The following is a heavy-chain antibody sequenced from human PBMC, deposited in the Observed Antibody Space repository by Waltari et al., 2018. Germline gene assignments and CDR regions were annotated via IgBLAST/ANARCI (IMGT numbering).Heavy chain of an antibody. J-gene: IGHJ6*02. Sequence: QVQLVQSGAEVKKPGSSVKVSCKASGGTFSSYAISWVRQAPGQGLEWMGGIIPIFGKANSAQKFQGRVTITADESTSTAYMELSSLRSEDTAVYYCARVEKVGQWLVPYYYGMDVWGQGTTVTVSS. CDR1: GGTFSSYA. CDR2: IIPIFGKA. V-gene: IGHV1-69*01. D-gene: IGHD6-19*01. CDR3: ARVEKVGQWLVPYYYGMDV.